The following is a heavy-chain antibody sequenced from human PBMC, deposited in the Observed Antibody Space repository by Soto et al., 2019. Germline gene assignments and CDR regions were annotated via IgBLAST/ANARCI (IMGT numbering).Heavy chain of an antibody. Sequence: EVQLLESGGGLARPGSSLRLSCVDSGFIFSDYAMTWIRKAPGKGLEWVATISASGGNIEYTDSLKGRFTISRDNSKKTVYLQINGLTADDSAVHYCAKVAVGLGYFDLWGRGTMVTVSS. V-gene: IGHV3-23*01. CDR3: AKVAVGLGYFDL. D-gene: IGHD3-16*01. J-gene: IGHJ2*01. CDR1: GFIFSDYA. CDR2: ISASGGNI.